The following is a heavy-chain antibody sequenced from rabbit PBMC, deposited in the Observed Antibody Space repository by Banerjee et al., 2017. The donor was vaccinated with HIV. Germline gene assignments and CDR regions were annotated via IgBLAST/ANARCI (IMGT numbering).Heavy chain of an antibody. D-gene: IGHD4-1*01. J-gene: IGHJ4*01. CDR2: IYTGTSGFT. V-gene: IGHV1S40*01. CDR1: GFDLSSSYY. CDR3: ARDLAGVIGWNFNL. Sequence: QSLEESGGDLVKPGASLTLTCTASGFDLSSSYYMCWVRQAPGKGLEWIGCIYTGTSGFTYYASWAKGRFTISKTSSTTVTLQMTSLTAADTATYFCARDLAGVIGWNFNLWGQGTLVTVS.